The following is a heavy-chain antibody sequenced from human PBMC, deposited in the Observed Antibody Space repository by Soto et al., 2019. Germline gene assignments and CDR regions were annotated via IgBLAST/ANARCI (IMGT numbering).Heavy chain of an antibody. J-gene: IGHJ4*02. CDR3: AKVSSSWYAGFFDL. D-gene: IGHD2-8*01. Sequence: PGGSLRLSCTASGFTFSRHAMTWVRQAPGKGLEWVSGLSDSGGSIYYADSVKGRFTISRDNSMNTLYLQMNTLRAEYTAIYYCAKVSSSWYAGFFDLWCQGTLVTVPQ. CDR2: LSDSGGSI. CDR1: GFTFSRHA. V-gene: IGHV3-23*01.